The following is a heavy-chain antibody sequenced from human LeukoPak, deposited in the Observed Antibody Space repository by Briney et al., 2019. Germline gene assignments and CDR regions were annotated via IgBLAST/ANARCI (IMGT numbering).Heavy chain of an antibody. CDR3: GRGSMGFGELNY. CDR2: ISYDGSNK. CDR1: GFTFSSYA. D-gene: IGHD3-10*01. V-gene: IGHV3-30-3*01. Sequence: PGGSLRLSCAASGFTFSSYAMHWVRQAPGKGLEWVAVISYDGSNKFYADSVKGRFTLSRDNSKNTLYLQMNSLRIEDTAVYYCGRGSMGFGELNYWGQGTLVTVSS. J-gene: IGHJ4*02.